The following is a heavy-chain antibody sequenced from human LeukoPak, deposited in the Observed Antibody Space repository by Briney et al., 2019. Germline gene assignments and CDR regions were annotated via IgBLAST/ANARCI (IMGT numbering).Heavy chain of an antibody. Sequence: PGRSLRLSCAASGFTFSSYGMHWVRQAPGKGLEWVAVISYDGSNKYYADSVKGRFTISRDNSKNTLYLQMNSLRAEDTAVYYCASYNWNDESGFYWGQGTLVTVSS. CDR1: GFTFSSYG. CDR3: ASYNWNDESGFY. V-gene: IGHV3-30*03. J-gene: IGHJ4*02. CDR2: ISYDGSNK. D-gene: IGHD1-1*01.